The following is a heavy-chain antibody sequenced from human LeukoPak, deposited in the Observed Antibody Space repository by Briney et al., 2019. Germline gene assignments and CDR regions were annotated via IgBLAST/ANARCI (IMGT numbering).Heavy chain of an antibody. Sequence: PGGSLRLSCVASGFTFSSYWMHWVRQAPGKGLVWVSRINIDGRSRSYADSVKGRFTISRDNAKNTLYLQMNIQRAEDTAVYYCARDGMNDYGDLWERYDAFDFWGLGTMVTVSS. J-gene: IGHJ3*01. CDR1: GFTFSSYW. V-gene: IGHV3-74*01. D-gene: IGHD4-17*01. CDR3: ARDGMNDYGDLWERYDAFDF. CDR2: INIDGRSR.